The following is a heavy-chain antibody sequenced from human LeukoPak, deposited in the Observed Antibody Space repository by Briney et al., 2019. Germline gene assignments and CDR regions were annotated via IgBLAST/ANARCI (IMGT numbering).Heavy chain of an antibody. D-gene: IGHD6-13*01. CDR3: VRHGLGSSWFGFDY. V-gene: IGHV5-10-1*01. Sequence: GESLKISCKSSGYSFTNYWITWVRQMPGKGLEWMGRIDPSDSYTNYSPSFQGHVTISADNSISTAYLQWSSLKASDSAMYYCVRHGLGSSWFGFDYWGQGTLVTVSS. J-gene: IGHJ4*02. CDR1: GYSFTNYW. CDR2: IDPSDSYT.